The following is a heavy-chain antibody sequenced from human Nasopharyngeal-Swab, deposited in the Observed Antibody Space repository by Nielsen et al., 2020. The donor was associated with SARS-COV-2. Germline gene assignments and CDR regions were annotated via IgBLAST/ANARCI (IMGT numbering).Heavy chain of an antibody. D-gene: IGHD2-21*01. J-gene: IGHJ6*03. V-gene: IGHV3-53*01. CDR1: GFTVSTNY. CDR2: IYTGGST. Sequence: GESLKISCAASGFTVSTNYMSWVRQTPGKGLEWVSIIYTGGSTYYADSVKGRFTISRDNSKNTLYLQMNSLRAEDTAVHYCAKGPYYYYMDVWGKGTTVTVSS. CDR3: AKGPYYYYMDV.